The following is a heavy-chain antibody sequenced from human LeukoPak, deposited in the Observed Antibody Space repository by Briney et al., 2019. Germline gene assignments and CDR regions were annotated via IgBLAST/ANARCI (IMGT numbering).Heavy chain of an antibody. Sequence: GRSLRLSCAASGFTFSSYAMHWVRQAPGKGLEWVAVISYDGGNKYYADSVKGRFTISRDNSKNTLYLQMNSLRAEDTAVYYCARAVIGPDYWGQGTLVTVSS. V-gene: IGHV3-30*04. CDR2: ISYDGGNK. CDR1: GFTFSSYA. D-gene: IGHD3-16*02. J-gene: IGHJ4*02. CDR3: ARAVIGPDY.